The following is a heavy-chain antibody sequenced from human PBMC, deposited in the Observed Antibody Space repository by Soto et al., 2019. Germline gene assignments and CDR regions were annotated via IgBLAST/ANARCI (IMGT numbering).Heavy chain of an antibody. V-gene: IGHV4-59*08. CDR2: VYYTGST. D-gene: IGHD3-9*01. Sequence: PETLSLTCTVSGSSISNFYWSWIRQPPGKGLEWIGYVYYTGSTSYNPSLKRRVTFSADSSRGQFSLRLNSVTAADTAVYYCARTVLGPDLLADSFVDYYYYMDVWGQGTTVTVSS. J-gene: IGHJ6*03. CDR1: GSSISNFY. CDR3: ARTVLGPDLLADSFVDYYYYMDV.